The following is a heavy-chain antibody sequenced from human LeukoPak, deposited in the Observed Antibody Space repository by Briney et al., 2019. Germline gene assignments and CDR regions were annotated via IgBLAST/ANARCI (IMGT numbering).Heavy chain of an antibody. J-gene: IGHJ4*02. Sequence: SGPALVKPTQTLTLTCTFSGFSLSTSGMCVSWIRQPPGKALEWLARIDWDDDKYYSTSLKTRLTISKDTSKNQVVLTMTNMDPVDTATSYCARIKAAAGTPYFDSWGQGTLVIVSS. CDR1: GFSLSTSGMC. CDR2: IDWDDDK. D-gene: IGHD6-13*01. V-gene: IGHV2-70*11. CDR3: ARIKAAAGTPYFDS.